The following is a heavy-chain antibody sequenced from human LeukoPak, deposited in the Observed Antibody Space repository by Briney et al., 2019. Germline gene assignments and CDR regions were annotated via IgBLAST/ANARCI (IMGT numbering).Heavy chain of an antibody. J-gene: IGHJ4*02. D-gene: IGHD5-18*01. Sequence: GGSLRLSCAASGFTFSSYAMSWVRQAPGKGLEWVSAISGSGGSTYYADSVKGRLTISRDNSKNTLYLQMNSLRAEDTAVYYCAKDGGYSYGHFDYWGQGTLVTVSS. CDR1: GFTFSSYA. CDR3: AKDGGYSYGHFDY. CDR2: ISGSGGST. V-gene: IGHV3-23*01.